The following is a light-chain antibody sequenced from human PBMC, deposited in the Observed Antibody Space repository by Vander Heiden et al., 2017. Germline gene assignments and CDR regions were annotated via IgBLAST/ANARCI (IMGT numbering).Light chain of an antibody. CDR1: QSLSSNY. CDR3: QLYGSSRHYT. CDR2: GAS. V-gene: IGKV3-20*01. Sequence: EIVLTQSPGPLSLSPGERATLACRASQSLSSNYVAWYQQRPGQAPRLLIYGASSRATGVPDRFSGRGSGTDFTLTISRLEPEDFAVYYCQLYGSSRHYTFGQGTKLEIK. J-gene: IGKJ2*01.